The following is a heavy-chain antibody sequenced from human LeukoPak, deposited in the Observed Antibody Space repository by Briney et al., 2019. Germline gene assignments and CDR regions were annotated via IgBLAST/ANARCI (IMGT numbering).Heavy chain of an antibody. CDR1: GGSFNTYY. V-gene: IGHV4-34*01. CDR3: ARGYPAAGFNY. CDR2: INHSGST. J-gene: IGHJ1*01. D-gene: IGHD6-13*01. Sequence: SETLPLTCAVYGGSFNTYYWSWIRQPPGKGLEWIGEINHSGSTNYNPSLKSRVTISVDTSKKQFSLKLSSVTATDTAVYFCARGYPAAGFNYWGQGTLVTVSS.